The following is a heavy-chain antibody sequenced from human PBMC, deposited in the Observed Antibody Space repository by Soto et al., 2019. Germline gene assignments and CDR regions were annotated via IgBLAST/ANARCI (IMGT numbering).Heavy chain of an antibody. CDR3: ARVGSGSYYDFNWFDP. D-gene: IGHD1-26*01. Sequence: QVQLQESGPGLVKPPETLSLTCTFSGGSISAYYWSWIRQPPGKGLEWIGHIYYSGSTNYSPSLKSRVSISIDTSNRQFSLNLRSVTAADTAVYYCARVGSGSYYDFNWFDPWGQGKVVTVSS. CDR1: GGSISAYY. J-gene: IGHJ5*02. V-gene: IGHV4-59*01. CDR2: IYYSGST.